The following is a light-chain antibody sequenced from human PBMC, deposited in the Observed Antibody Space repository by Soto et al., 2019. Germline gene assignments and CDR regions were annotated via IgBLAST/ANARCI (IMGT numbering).Light chain of an antibody. CDR1: NIGRKS. CDR2: DYS. CDR3: QVWDVSTFHPYL. Sequence: YELTQPPSVSVALGQTARVTCGGNNIGRKSVHWYQQIPGQAPVLVVSDYSDRPSGIPERFSGSKSGNTATLTISRVEAGDEADYYCQVWDVSTFHPYLFGTGTKVTVL. J-gene: IGLJ1*01. V-gene: IGLV3-21*02.